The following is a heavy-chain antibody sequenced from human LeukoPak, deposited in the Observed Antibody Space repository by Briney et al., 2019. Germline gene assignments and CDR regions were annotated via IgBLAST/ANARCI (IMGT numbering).Heavy chain of an antibody. Sequence: SETLSLTCTVSGGSISSYYWSWIRQPPGKGLEWIGYIYYSGSTNYNPSLKSRVTISVDTSKNQFSLKLSSVTAADTAVYYCARATSSGWYGGYYGMDVWGQGTTVTVS. V-gene: IGHV4-59*01. D-gene: IGHD6-19*01. CDR1: GGSISSYY. J-gene: IGHJ6*02. CDR2: IYYSGST. CDR3: ARATSSGWYGGYYGMDV.